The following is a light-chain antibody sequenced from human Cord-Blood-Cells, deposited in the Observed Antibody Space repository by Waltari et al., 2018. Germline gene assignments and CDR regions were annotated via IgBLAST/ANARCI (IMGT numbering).Light chain of an antibody. J-gene: IGKJ2*01. CDR3: KQYNSYPYT. V-gene: IGKV1-16*02. CDR1: QGISTY. CDR2: AAS. Sequence: DIQLTTSPFQLSPSVGDSLTISCRASQGISTYLAWSQQKPGKAPKSLIYAASSLQSGVPSKFSGSGSGTDFTLTISSLQPEDFATYYCKQYNSYPYTFGQGTKLEIK.